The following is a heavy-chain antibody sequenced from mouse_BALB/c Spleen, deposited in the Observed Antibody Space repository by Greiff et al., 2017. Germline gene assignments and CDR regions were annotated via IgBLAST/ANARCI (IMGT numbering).Heavy chain of an antibody. CDR2: ISSGGST. J-gene: IGHJ4*01. V-gene: IGHV5-6-5*01. CDR1: GFTFSSYA. D-gene: IGHD2-14*01. CDR3: AGRIYRYEGEDYAMDY. Sequence: EVKVVESGGGLVKPGGSLKLSCAASGFTFSSYAMSWVRQTPEKRLEWVASISSGGSTYYTDSVKGRFTISRDNARNILYLQMSSLRSEDTAMYYCAGRIYRYEGEDYAMDYWGQGTSVTVSS.